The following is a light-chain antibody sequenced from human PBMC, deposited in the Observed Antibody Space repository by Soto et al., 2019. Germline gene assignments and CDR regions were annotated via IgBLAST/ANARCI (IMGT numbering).Light chain of an antibody. V-gene: IGKV3-20*01. CDR1: QSVSSSY. CDR3: QRFGTSPPWT. J-gene: IGKJ1*01. CDR2: GAS. Sequence: EVVLTQSPGTRSLSPXEXATXSXXXSQSVSSSYLAWYQQNPGQAPRLLIYGASSRATGIPDRFSGSGSGTDFTLTITRLEPEDFAVHYCQRFGTSPPWTFGQGTKVDIK.